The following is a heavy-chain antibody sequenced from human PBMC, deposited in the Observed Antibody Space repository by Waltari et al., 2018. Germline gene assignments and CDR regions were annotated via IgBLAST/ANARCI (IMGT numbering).Heavy chain of an antibody. J-gene: IGHJ3*02. V-gene: IGHV4-61*02. Sequence: QVQLQESGPGLVKPSETLSLTCSVYGGSISSGSYYWTWIRQPAGKGPEWIGRIYPSGSSKYRPSIRSGRTISEDKSNDQFSRKLSAVTAADTAVYYCAREPHQLADAFDIWGQGTMVTVSS. CDR2: IYPSGSS. CDR3: AREPHQLADAFDI. CDR1: GGSISSGSYY. D-gene: IGHD2-2*01.